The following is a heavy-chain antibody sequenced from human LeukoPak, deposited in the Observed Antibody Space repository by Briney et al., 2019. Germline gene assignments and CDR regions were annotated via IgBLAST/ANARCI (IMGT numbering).Heavy chain of an antibody. J-gene: IGHJ5*02. CDR3: ARGIRTLPLGTFDP. CDR2: INPNSGGT. V-gene: IGHV1-2*02. CDR1: GYTFTGYY. Sequence: ASVKVSCKASGYTFTGYYMHWVRQAPGQGLEWMGWINPNSGGTNYAQEFQGRVTMTRDTSISTAYMELSRLRSDDTAVYYCARGIRTLPLGTFDPWGQGTLVTVSS. D-gene: IGHD1-14*01.